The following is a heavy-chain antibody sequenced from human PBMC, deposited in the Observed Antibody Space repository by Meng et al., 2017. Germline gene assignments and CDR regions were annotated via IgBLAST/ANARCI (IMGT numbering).Heavy chain of an antibody. CDR2: IYPGDSNT. CDR1: GYSFTSYW. Sequence: GESLKISCKGSGYSFTSYWIGWVRQMPGQGLEWMGIIYPGDSNTRYSPSFQGQVTISADKSIITAYLQWSSLKASDTAMYYCARNVGGCDDFWGGGDAFGIWGQGTMVTVSS. V-gene: IGHV5-51*01. D-gene: IGHD3-3*01. CDR3: ARNVGGCDDFWGGGDAFGI. J-gene: IGHJ3*02.